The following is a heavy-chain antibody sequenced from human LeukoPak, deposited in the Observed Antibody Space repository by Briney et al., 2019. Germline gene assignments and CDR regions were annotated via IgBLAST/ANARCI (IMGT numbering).Heavy chain of an antibody. J-gene: IGHJ4*02. CDR1: GGSFSGYY. CDR3: ASFGLTNYFDY. CDR2: INHSGST. V-gene: IGHV4-34*01. Sequence: SETLSLTCAVYGGSFSGYYWSWIRQPPGKGLEWIGEINHSGSTNYNPSPKSRVTISVDTSKNQFSLKLSSVTAADTAVYYCASFGLTNYFDYWGQGTLVTVSS. D-gene: IGHD3/OR15-3a*01.